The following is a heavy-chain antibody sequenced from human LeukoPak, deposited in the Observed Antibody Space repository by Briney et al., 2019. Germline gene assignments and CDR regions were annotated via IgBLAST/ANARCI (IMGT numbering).Heavy chain of an antibody. CDR2: ISYDGSNK. CDR1: GFTFSSYA. CDR3: AREPTVTYYYYMDV. D-gene: IGHD4-11*01. Sequence: GRSLRLSCAASGFTFSSYAMHWVRQAPGKGLEWVAVISYDGSNKYYADSVKGRLTISRDNSKNTLYPQMNSLRAEDTAVYYCAREPTVTYYYYMDVWGKGTTVTVSS. J-gene: IGHJ6*03. V-gene: IGHV3-30*04.